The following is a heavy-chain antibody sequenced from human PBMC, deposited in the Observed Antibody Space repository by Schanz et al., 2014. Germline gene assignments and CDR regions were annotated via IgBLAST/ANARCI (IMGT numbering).Heavy chain of an antibody. CDR3: AKDPHKDYGGKPQALDI. D-gene: IGHD4-17*01. V-gene: IGHV3-53*01. CDR2: IYSDGRT. Sequence: EMQLVESGGGLVQPGGSLRLSCVASGFTVSSNYMSWVRQAPGKGLEWVSVIYSDGRTYYGDSVKGRFTISRDNSKNTLYLQMNSLRDEDTAMYYCAKDPHKDYGGKPQALDIWGQGTMVTVSS. J-gene: IGHJ3*02. CDR1: GFTVSSNY.